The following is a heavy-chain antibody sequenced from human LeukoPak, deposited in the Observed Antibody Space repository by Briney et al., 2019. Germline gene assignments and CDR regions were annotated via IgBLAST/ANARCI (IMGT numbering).Heavy chain of an antibody. CDR2: IRYDGSNK. V-gene: IGHV3-30*02. CDR1: GFTFDDFA. Sequence: GGSLRLSCAASGFTFDDFAMHWVRQAPGKGLEWVAFIRYDGSNKYYADSVKGRFTISRDNSKNTLYLQMNSLRAEDTAVYYCAKGAGALDYWGQGTLVTVSS. CDR3: AKGAGALDY. J-gene: IGHJ4*02. D-gene: IGHD6-19*01.